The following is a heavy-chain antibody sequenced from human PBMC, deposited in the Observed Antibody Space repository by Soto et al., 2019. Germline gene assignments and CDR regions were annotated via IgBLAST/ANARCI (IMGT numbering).Heavy chain of an antibody. V-gene: IGHV1-18*01. CDR1: GYTFTNYG. Sequence: QVQLVQSGGEVKKPGASVKVSCKASGYTFTNYGVTWVRQAPGQGLEWMGWISAYTGNPNYAQKFQGRVTMTIDTSTTTAYMDLRSLTSDDTAVYYCARVIPGAEAWFGPWGQGTLVTVSS. CDR2: ISAYTGNP. CDR3: ARVIPGAEAWFGP. D-gene: IGHD2-2*01. J-gene: IGHJ5*02.